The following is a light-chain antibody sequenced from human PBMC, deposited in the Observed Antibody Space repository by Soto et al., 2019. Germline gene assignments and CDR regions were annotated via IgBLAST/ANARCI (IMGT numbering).Light chain of an antibody. J-gene: IGKJ5*01. Sequence: DIQMTQSPSSLSASVGDGFTITCRASQGIANYLAWYQQKPGKVPTLLIYAASTLQSGVPSRFSGSGSGTDFTLTISSLQPEDVATYYCQNYNSVSIPFGQGTRLEIK. CDR1: QGIANY. CDR2: AAS. V-gene: IGKV1-27*01. CDR3: QNYNSVSIP.